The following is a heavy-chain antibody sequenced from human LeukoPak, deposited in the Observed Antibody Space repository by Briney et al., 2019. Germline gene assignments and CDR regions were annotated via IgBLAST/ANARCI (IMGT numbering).Heavy chain of an antibody. CDR3: AKTRDYYYMDV. V-gene: IGHV3-48*03. CDR1: GFSFSRYE. J-gene: IGHJ6*03. Sequence: GGSLRLSCAASGFSFSRYEMSWVRQAPGKGLEWVSYISDSGSTIKYAESMKGRFTISRDNAKNSVYLQMSSLRPEDTAVYYCAKTRDYYYMDVWGKGTTVTVSS. CDR2: ISDSGSTI.